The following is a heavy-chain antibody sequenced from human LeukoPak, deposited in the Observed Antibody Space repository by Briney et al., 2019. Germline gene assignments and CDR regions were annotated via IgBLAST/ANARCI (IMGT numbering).Heavy chain of an antibody. D-gene: IGHD2-2*01. Sequence: PGGSLRLSCAASGFTFDDSGMSWVRQAPGKGLEWVSGINWTGGSTGYADSVKGRFTISRDNAKNSLSLQMNSLRAEDTAVYYCAREWFCSGTRCYDFRDVGGNYLDYWGQGTLVTVSS. CDR2: INWTGGST. V-gene: IGHV3-20*04. CDR3: AREWFCSGTRCYDFRDVGGNYLDY. CDR1: GFTFDDSG. J-gene: IGHJ4*02.